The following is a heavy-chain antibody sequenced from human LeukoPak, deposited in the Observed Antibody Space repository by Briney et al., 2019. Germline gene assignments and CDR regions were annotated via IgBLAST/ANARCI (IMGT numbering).Heavy chain of an antibody. D-gene: IGHD4-17*01. CDR1: GFTFDDYA. J-gene: IGHJ4*02. CDR3: AKDTDYGEDEGYFDY. CDR2: ISWNSGSI. V-gene: IGHV3-9*01. Sequence: GRPLRLSCAASGFTFDDYAMHWVRQAPGKGLEWVSGISWNSGSIGYADSVKGRFTISRDNAKNSLYLQMNSLRAEDTALYYCAKDTDYGEDEGYFDYWGQGTLVTVSS.